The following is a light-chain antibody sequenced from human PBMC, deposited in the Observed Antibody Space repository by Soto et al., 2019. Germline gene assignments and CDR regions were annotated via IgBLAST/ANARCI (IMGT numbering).Light chain of an antibody. CDR2: DAS. CDR3: QQSFITPRA. CDR1: QDIDTD. V-gene: IGKV1-33*01. J-gene: IGKJ1*01. Sequence: DIQMTQSPSSLSASVGNRVTITCQASQDIDTDLNWYQQKPGKAPNLLIYDASNLETGVPSRFSGGGSGTQFTFTISNLQPEDIATYYCQQSFITPRAFGQGTKVDIK.